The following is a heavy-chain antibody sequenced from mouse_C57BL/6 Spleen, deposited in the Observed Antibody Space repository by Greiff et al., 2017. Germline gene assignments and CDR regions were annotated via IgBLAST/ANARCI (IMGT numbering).Heavy chain of an antibody. CDR2: ISYDGSN. D-gene: IGHD1-1*01. CDR3: ARVVAPYYAMDY. Sequence: VQLQQSGPGLVKPSQSLSLTCSVTGYSITSGYYWNWIRQFPGNKLEWMGYISYDGSNNYNPSLKNRISITRDTSKNQFFLKLNSVTTEDTATYYCARVVAPYYAMDYWGQGTSVTVSS. CDR1: GYSITSGYY. J-gene: IGHJ4*01. V-gene: IGHV3-6*01.